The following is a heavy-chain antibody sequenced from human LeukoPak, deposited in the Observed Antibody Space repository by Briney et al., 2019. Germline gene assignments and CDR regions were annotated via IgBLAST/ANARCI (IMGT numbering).Heavy chain of an antibody. CDR2: ISVTGGST. CDR3: ASQYSSSWGPFDY. V-gene: IGHV3-23*01. CDR1: GFTFSNYA. Sequence: GGSLRLSCAASGFTFSNYAMSWVRQAPGKGLEWVSAISVTGGSTYYADSVKGRFTISRDNSKNTLYLQMNSLRAEDTAVYYCASQYSSSWGPFDYWGQGTLVTVSS. D-gene: IGHD6-13*01. J-gene: IGHJ4*02.